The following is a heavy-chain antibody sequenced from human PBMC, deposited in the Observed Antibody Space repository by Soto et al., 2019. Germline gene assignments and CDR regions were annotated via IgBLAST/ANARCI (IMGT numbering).Heavy chain of an antibody. CDR1: GYTFSTYW. CDR3: TRHGGGMDV. Sequence: GESLKISCKGSGYTFSTYWIDWVRQMPGKGLEWMGIIYPGDSDTRYSPSFQVQVTMSVDKSIGTAYLQWTSLKASDTAMYYCTRHGGGMDVWGQGTTVTVSS. CDR2: IYPGDSDT. J-gene: IGHJ6*02. V-gene: IGHV5-51*01.